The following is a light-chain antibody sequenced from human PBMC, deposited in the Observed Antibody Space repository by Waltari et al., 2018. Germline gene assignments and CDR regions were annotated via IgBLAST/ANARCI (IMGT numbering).Light chain of an antibody. CDR1: ILTKRY. CDR3: YSATDNDWL. V-gene: IGLV3-27*01. CDR2: KDT. Sequence: SYELTQPSSVSVSPGQTVRITCSGDILTKRYARWFQRKPGQAPNVIIYKDTERPSGIPERFSGSSSGTTVTLTITGAQVEDEADYYCYSATDNDWLIGGGTKLTVL. J-gene: IGLJ2*01.